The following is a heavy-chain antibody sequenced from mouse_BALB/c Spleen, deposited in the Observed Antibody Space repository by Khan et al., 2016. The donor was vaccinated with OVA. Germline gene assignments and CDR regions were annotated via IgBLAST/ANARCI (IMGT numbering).Heavy chain of an antibody. J-gene: IGHJ3*01. V-gene: IGHV1S127*01. Sequence: VQLQESGPELVRPGASVKMSCKASGYTFTSFWIHWVKQRPGQGLEWIGMIDPSKSETRLNQKFKDKATLNVDKSSNTAYMHLSRLTSEGSAVYYCARGGYGSPFAYWGQGTLVTVSA. CDR2: IDPSKSET. CDR3: ARGGYGSPFAY. CDR1: GYTFTSFW. D-gene: IGHD1-1*01.